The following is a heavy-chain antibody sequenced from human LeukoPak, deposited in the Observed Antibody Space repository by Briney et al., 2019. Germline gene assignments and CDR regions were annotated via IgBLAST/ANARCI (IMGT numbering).Heavy chain of an antibody. CDR1: GFTFSSYS. CDR3: ARSPARSLDY. J-gene: IGHJ4*02. V-gene: IGHV3-48*04. D-gene: IGHD2-2*01. CDR2: ISSSSSTI. Sequence: GGSLRLSCAASGFTFSSYSMNWVRQAPGKGLEWVSYISSSSSTIYYADSVKGRFTISRDNAKNSLYLQMNSLRAEDTAVYYCARSPARSLDYWGQGTLVTVSS.